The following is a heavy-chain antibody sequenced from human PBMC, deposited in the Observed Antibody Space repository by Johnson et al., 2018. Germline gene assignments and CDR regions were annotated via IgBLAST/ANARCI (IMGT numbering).Heavy chain of an antibody. CDR1: GGSISGYY. J-gene: IGHJ1*01. D-gene: IGHD3-22*01. CDR2: IYHSGST. CDR3: ARYVSSSGYVHH. Sequence: QVQLQESGPGLVKPSETLSLTCTVSGGSISGYYWSWIRQPPGKRLEWLGYIYHSGSTQYNPSPNSRVTMSVDASKNQCSLQLNSVTAADTAVYYCARYVSSSGYVHHWGQGTRVTVSS. V-gene: IGHV4-59*01.